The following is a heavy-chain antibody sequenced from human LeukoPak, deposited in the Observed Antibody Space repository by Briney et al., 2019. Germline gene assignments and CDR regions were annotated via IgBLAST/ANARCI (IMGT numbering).Heavy chain of an antibody. J-gene: IGHJ4*02. D-gene: IGHD4-23*01. CDR1: GYTFTGYY. CDR3: ARDYGGNSFDY. CDR2: ISAYNGNT. V-gene: IGHV1-18*04. Sequence: VASVKVSCKASGYTFTGYYMHWVRQAPGQGLEWMGWISAYNGNTNYAQKLQGRVTMTTDTSTSTAYMELRSMRSDDTAVYYCARDYGGNSFDYWGQGTLVTVSS.